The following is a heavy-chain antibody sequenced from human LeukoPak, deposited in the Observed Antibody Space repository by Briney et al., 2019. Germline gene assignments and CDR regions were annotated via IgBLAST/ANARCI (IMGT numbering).Heavy chain of an antibody. Sequence: ASVTVSCKAFGYTFTGYYMHWVRQAPGQGLEWMGWINPNSGGTNYAQKFQGRVTMTRDTSISTAYMELSRLRSDDTAVYYCARAPSPYDFWSGYVDYWGQGTLVTVSS. J-gene: IGHJ4*02. CDR2: INPNSGGT. V-gene: IGHV1-2*02. CDR1: GYTFTGYY. D-gene: IGHD3-3*01. CDR3: ARAPSPYDFWSGYVDY.